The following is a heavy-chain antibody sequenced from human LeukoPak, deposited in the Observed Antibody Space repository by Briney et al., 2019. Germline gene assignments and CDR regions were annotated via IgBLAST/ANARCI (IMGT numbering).Heavy chain of an antibody. CDR3: ARRSGSYPWIDY. CDR1: GGSFSGYY. V-gene: IGHV4-34*01. J-gene: IGHJ4*02. D-gene: IGHD1-26*01. CDR2: INHSGST. Sequence: SETLSLTCAVYGGSFSGYYWSWNRQPPGKGLEWIGEINHSGSTNYNPSLKSRVTITVDTSKNQFSLKLSSVTAADTAVYYCARRSGSYPWIDYWGQGTLVTVSS.